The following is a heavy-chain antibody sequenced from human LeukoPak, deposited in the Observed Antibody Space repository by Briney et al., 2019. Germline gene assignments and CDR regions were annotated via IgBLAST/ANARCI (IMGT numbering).Heavy chain of an antibody. Sequence: SETLSLTCTVSGDSINNYYWSWIRQPPGKGLEWIGYIYYSGSPKYNPSLKSRVTISVDTSKNQFSLKLNSVTSADTAVYYCARYRNEALFAFDIWGQGTMVTVSS. CDR1: GDSINNYY. CDR2: IYYSGSP. CDR3: ARYRNEALFAFDI. V-gene: IGHV4-59*01. J-gene: IGHJ3*02. D-gene: IGHD1-14*01.